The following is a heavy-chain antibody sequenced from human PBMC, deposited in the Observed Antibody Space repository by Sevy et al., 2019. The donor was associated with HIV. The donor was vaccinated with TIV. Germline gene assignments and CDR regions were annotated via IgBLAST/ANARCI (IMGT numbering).Heavy chain of an antibody. CDR1: GYTFTGYY. CDR3: ARDYGDTAMVKDY. V-gene: IGHV1-2*06. Sequence: ASVKVSCKASGYTFTGYYMHWVRQAPGQGLEWMGRINPNSGGTNYAQKFQGRVTMTRDTSISTAYMELSRLRSDDTAVYYCARDYGDTAMVKDYWGQRTLVTVSS. D-gene: IGHD5-18*01. J-gene: IGHJ4*02. CDR2: INPNSGGT.